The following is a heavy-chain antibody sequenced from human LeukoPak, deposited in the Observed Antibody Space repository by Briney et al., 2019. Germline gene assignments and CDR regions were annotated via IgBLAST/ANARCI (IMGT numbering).Heavy chain of an antibody. CDR3: ARDRLQLQS. CDR2: IYYTGNT. J-gene: IGHJ5*02. V-gene: IGHV4-59*01. D-gene: IGHD1-1*01. CDR1: GGSISNYY. Sequence: SETLSLTCTVSGGSISNYYWSWIRPPPGKGLEWIGYIYYTGNTNYNPSLKSRVTISVDTSKNQFSLKLSSVTAADTAVYYCARDRLQLQSWGQGTLVTVSS.